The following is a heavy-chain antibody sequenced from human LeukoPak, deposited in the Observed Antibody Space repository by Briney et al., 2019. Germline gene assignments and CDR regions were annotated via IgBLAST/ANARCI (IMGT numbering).Heavy chain of an antibody. CDR1: GFTFSSYG. Sequence: GGSLRLSCAASGFTFSSYGMHWVRQAPGRGLEWGAFILYDGSNKYYADSVKGRFTISRDNSKNTLYLQMNSLRAEDTAVYYCAKDQPTVSNGLDYWGQGTLVTVSS. CDR3: AKDQPTVSNGLDY. V-gene: IGHV3-30*02. J-gene: IGHJ4*02. CDR2: ILYDGSNK. D-gene: IGHD4-17*01.